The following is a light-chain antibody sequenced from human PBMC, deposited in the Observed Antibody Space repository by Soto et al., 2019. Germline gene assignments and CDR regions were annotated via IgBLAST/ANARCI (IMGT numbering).Light chain of an antibody. V-gene: IGKV1-39*01. CDR1: QRVNNY. CDR3: QQSYITPWT. CDR2: AAS. J-gene: IGKJ1*01. Sequence: DVQMTQSPSSLSASVGDRVTITCRASQRVNNYLNWYQHKPGKAPKLLIHAASSLQTGVPLRFGGSASGTNFTLAISGLQAEDFATYYCQQSYITPWTFGQGTKVDIK.